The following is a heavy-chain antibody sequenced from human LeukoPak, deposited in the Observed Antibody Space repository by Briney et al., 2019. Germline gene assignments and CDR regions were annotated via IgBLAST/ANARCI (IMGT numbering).Heavy chain of an antibody. V-gene: IGHV3-49*04. Sequence: GRSLRLSCTASGFTFGDYAMNWVRQAPGKGPEWVGFITSKAYGGTREYAASVKGRLTISRDDSKSTAYLQMNSLKTEDTAVYYCSRMTYCSGGSCSSDDWGQGTLVTVSS. D-gene: IGHD2-15*01. J-gene: IGHJ4*02. CDR3: SRMTYCSGGSCSSDD. CDR2: ITSKAYGGTR. CDR1: GFTFGDYA.